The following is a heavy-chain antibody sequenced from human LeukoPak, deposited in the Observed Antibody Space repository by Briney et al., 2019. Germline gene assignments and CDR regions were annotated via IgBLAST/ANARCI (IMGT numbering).Heavy chain of an antibody. CDR2: IYYSGST. CDR1: GGSISSGGYY. Sequence: PSETLSLTCTVSGGSISSGGYYWSWIRQHPGKGLEWIGYIYYSGSTYYNPSLKSRVTISVDTSKNQFSLKLSSVTAADTAVYYCARDYDGDHPNWNWFDPWGQGTLVTVSS. V-gene: IGHV4-31*03. J-gene: IGHJ5*02. D-gene: IGHD4-17*01. CDR3: ARDYDGDHPNWNWFDP.